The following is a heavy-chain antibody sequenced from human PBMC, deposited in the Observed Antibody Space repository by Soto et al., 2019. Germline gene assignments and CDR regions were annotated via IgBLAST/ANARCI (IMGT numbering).Heavy chain of an antibody. J-gene: IGHJ6*02. CDR1: GGTFSSYA. CDR2: IIPIPGTA. D-gene: IGHD2-2*01. V-gene: IGHV1-69*01. Sequence: QVQLVQSGAEVKKPGSSVKVSCKASGGTFSSYAISWVRQAPGQGLEWMGGIIPIPGTANYAQKFQGRVTITADESTSTAYMERSSLRSEDTAVYYCARSQGSTTSLEIYYYYDYGMDVWGQGTTVTVSS. CDR3: ARSQGSTTSLEIYYYYDYGMDV.